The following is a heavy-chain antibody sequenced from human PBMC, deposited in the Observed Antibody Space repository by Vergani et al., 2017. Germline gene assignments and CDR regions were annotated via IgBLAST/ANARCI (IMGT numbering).Heavy chain of an antibody. CDR1: GYTFTSYY. CDR2: INPSGGST. Sequence: QVQLVQSGAEVKKPGASVKVSCKASGYTFTSYYMHWVRQAPGQGLEWMGIINPSGGSTSYAQKFQGRVTMTRDTSTSTVYMELSSLRSEDTAVYYCAGDPDYDILTGYLSRGAFDSWGQGTMVTVSS. J-gene: IGHJ3*02. V-gene: IGHV1-46*01. D-gene: IGHD3-9*01. CDR3: AGDPDYDILTGYLSRGAFDS.